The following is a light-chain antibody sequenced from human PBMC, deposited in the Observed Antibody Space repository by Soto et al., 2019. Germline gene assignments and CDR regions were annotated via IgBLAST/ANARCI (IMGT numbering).Light chain of an antibody. Sequence: QSALTQPPSASGSPGQSVTLTCTGTSRDVGGYNYVYWYQQHPGKASKLMISEVSKRPSGVPDRFSGSTSGNTASLTVSGLQAEYEADYYCSSFAGTNNLVFGGGTKLTVL. CDR2: EVS. CDR1: SRDVGGYNY. V-gene: IGLV2-8*01. J-gene: IGLJ2*01. CDR3: SSFAGTNNLV.